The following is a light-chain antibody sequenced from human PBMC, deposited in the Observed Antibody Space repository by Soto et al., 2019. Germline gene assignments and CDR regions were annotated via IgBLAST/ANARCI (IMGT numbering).Light chain of an antibody. CDR2: DAS. J-gene: IGKJ4*01. V-gene: IGKV3-11*01. CDR1: QSVSSY. CDR3: QQRSNWPLT. Sequence: EIVLTQSPATLSLSPCQRATVFXTASQSVSSYLAWYQQKPGQAPRLLIYDASNRATGIPARFSGSGSGTEFTLTISSLEPEDFAVYYCQQRSNWPLTFGGGTKVDIK.